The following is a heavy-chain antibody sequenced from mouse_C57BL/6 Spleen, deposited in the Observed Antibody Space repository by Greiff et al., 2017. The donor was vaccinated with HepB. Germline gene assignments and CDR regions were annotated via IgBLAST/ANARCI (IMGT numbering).Heavy chain of an antibody. CDR3: TIRGSAYTYCSYWYFDV. CDR2: IDPETGGT. V-gene: IGHV1-15*01. CDR1: GYTFTDYE. Sequence: VKLMESGAELVRPGASVTLSCKASGYTFTDYEMHWVKQTPVHGLEWIGAIDPETGGTAYNQKFKGKAILTADKSSSTAYMELRSLPSEDSAVYYCTIRGSAYTYCSYWYFDVWGTGTTVTVSS. D-gene: IGHD1-1*01. J-gene: IGHJ1*03.